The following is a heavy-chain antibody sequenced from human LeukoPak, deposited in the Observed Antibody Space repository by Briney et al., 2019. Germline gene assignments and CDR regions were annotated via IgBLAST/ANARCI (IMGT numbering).Heavy chain of an antibody. CDR2: IYSGGST. D-gene: IGHD3-16*01. CDR3: ARGRGGLYGMDV. V-gene: IGHV3-53*01. CDR1: GFTVSSNY. J-gene: IGHJ6*02. Sequence: GRSLRLSCAASGFTVSSNYMSWVRQAPGKGLEWVSVIYSGGSTYYADSVKGRFTISRDNSKNTLYLQMNSLRAEDTAVYYCARGRGGLYGMDVWGQGTTVTVSS.